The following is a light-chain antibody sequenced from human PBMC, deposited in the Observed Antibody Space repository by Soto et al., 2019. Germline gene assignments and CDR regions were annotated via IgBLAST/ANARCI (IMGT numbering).Light chain of an antibody. Sequence: QCVLTQPASVYGSPGQSIALSCTGSSSDIGIYKYVSWYQQHPGKVPKLIIYEVTNRPSGVSNRFSGSKSGNTASLTISGLQAEDEADYYCSSYTTSSTRVFGPGTKVTV. CDR2: EVT. V-gene: IGLV2-14*01. CDR3: SSYTTSSTRV. CDR1: SSDIGIYKY. J-gene: IGLJ1*01.